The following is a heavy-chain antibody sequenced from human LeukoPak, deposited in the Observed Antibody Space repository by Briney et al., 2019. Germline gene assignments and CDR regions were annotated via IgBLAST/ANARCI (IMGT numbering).Heavy chain of an antibody. V-gene: IGHV3-66*01. CDR3: ASSSWSSEYFHY. CDR1: GCTVSDNY. Sequence: GGSLRLSCAASGCTVSDNYMSWVRQAPGKGLEWVSVFYSGGSTRYADSVKGRFTISRDNSKNTLYLQLNSLRAEDTAVYFCASSSWSSEYFHYWGQGTLVTVSS. J-gene: IGHJ1*01. CDR2: FYSGGST. D-gene: IGHD6-13*01.